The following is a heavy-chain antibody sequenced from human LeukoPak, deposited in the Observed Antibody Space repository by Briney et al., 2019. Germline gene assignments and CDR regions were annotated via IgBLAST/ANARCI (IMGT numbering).Heavy chain of an antibody. V-gene: IGHV3-21*01. CDR1: GFTFSSYS. D-gene: IGHD3-9*01. CDR3: ARDLTGDDDAFDI. CDR2: ISSSSSYI. J-gene: IGHJ3*02. Sequence: GRSLRLSCAASGFTFSSYSMNWVRQAPGKGLEWVSSISSSSSYIYYADSVKGRFTISRDNAKNSLYLQMNSLRAEDTAVYYCARDLTGDDDAFDIWGQGTMVTVSS.